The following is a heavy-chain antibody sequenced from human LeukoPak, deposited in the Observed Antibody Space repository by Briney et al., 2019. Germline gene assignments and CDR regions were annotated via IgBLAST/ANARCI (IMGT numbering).Heavy chain of an antibody. D-gene: IGHD2-15*01. CDR1: GGSFSGYY. CDR3: ARGKVYCSGGSCSRYYYYGMDV. CDR2: INHSGST. J-gene: IGHJ6*02. Sequence: SETLSLTCAVYGGSFSGYYWSWIRQPPGKGLEWIGEINHSGSTNYNPSLKSRVTISVDTSKNQFSLKLSSVTAADTAVYYCARGKVYCSGGSCSRYYYYGMDVWGQGTTVTVSS. V-gene: IGHV4-34*01.